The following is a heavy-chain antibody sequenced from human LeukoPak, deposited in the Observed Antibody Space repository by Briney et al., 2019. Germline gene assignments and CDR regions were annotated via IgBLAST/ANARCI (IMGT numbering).Heavy chain of an antibody. CDR1: GYTFVNYV. J-gene: IGHJ4*02. D-gene: IGHD3-22*01. CDR3: AIRYISGGYHHRLFSS. CDR2: ISPYNGDT. Sequence: GSVKVCCMSSGYTFVNYVFSWVRQAPGQGLEWVGWISPYNGDTDYAQKFQGRGTLTTDKATTTGNMELTSLRSDDTAVYYCAIRYISGGYHHRLFSSWGQGPLVTVSS. V-gene: IGHV1-18*01.